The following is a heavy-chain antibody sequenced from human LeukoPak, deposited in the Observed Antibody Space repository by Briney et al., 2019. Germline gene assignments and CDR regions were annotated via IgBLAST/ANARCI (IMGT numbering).Heavy chain of an antibody. V-gene: IGHV1-18*01. CDR3: ARGTVSGEDYYYMDV. CDR1: GYTFTSYG. D-gene: IGHD4-11*01. CDR2: ISGLNGDT. J-gene: IGHJ6*03. Sequence: ASVTVSCKASGYTFTSYGISGVRQAPGEGLEWMGWISGLNGDTKYAQRIQGRVTLTTDTSTRTAYMELRSLRSDDTAVYYCARGTVSGEDYYYMDVWGKGTTVTVSS.